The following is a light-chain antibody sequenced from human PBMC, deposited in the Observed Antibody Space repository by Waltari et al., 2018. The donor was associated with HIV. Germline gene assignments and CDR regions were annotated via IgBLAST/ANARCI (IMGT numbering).Light chain of an antibody. CDR2: KDK. J-gene: IGLJ3*02. Sequence: SYELTQPPSVSVSPGQTASITCSGDKWGKQYASWYQRKPGQSPAVVIYKDKVRPSAIPERFPGSNAGNTATLTISGTQTMDEADYYCQAWDSSIWVFGGGTEGTAL. CDR1: KWGKQY. CDR3: QAWDSSIWV. V-gene: IGLV3-1*01.